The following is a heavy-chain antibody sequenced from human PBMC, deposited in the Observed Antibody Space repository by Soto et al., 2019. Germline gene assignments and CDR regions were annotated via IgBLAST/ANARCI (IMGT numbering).Heavy chain of an antibody. D-gene: IGHD3-3*01. J-gene: IGHJ4*02. CDR1: GGSFGNSA. CDR2: FIPVYLTL. V-gene: IGHV1-69*01. Sequence: QVHLVQSGAEVKKPGSSVKVSCKASGGSFGNSAINWVRQTPGQGLEWLGGFIPVYLTLNYPQKFQGRVTITADESTGTAYMTLSSLASDDTAVYYCATGVIWIGYFTVDSWGQGTRVTVSS. CDR3: ATGVIWIGYFTVDS.